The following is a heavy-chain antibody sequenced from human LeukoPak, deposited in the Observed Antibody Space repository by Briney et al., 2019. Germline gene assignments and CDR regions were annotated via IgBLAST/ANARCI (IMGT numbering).Heavy chain of an antibody. CDR2: ISGSGGST. CDR1: GFTFSSYA. V-gene: IGHV3-23*01. J-gene: IGHJ4*02. D-gene: IGHD3-3*01. Sequence: GGSLRLSCAASGFTFSSYAMSWVRQAPGKGLEWVSAISGSGGSTYYADSVKGRLTISRDNSKNTLYLQMNSLRAEDTAVYYCARFLERLFFDYWGQGTLVTVSS. CDR3: ARFLERLFFDY.